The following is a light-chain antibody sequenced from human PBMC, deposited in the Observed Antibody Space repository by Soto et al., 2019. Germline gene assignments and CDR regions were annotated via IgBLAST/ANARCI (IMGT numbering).Light chain of an antibody. J-gene: IGLJ1*01. Sequence: QSALTQPASVSGSPGQSITISCTGTSSDVGGYDYVSWYQQHPGKAPKLMIYEVNYRPSGVSERFSGFKSGNTASLTISGLQAEDEADYYCSSYVTTSTAVFGTATKLTVL. CDR3: SSYVTTSTAV. V-gene: IGLV2-14*01. CDR2: EVN. CDR1: SSDVGGYDY.